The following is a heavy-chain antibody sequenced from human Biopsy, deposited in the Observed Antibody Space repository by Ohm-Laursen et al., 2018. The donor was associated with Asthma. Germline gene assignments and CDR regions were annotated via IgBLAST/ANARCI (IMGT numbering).Heavy chain of an antibody. CDR1: VFSYDDWA. V-gene: IGHV3-30*18. CDR3: AKDVFPGWELRRGPDY. D-gene: IGHD1-26*01. CDR2: ISFDGTNR. Sequence: ALRLSFAPSVFSYDDWAMHWVRQAPGKGLDWVAVISFDGTNRNYTGSVKGRFTISRDNSRNTLHLQMNSLRAEDTAVYYCAKDVFPGWELRRGPDYWGQGTLVTVSS. J-gene: IGHJ4*02.